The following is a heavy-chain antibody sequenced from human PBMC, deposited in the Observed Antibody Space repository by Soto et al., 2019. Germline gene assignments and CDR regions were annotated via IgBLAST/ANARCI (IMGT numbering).Heavy chain of an antibody. D-gene: IGHD3-16*01. Sequence: ESGGGLVKPGGSLRLSCAASGFTISSYSMNWVRQAPGKGLEWVSSISSSSSYIYYADSVKGRFTISRDNAKNSLYLQMNSLRAEDTAVYYCARDLHDYVSFRFDPWGQGTLVTVSS. V-gene: IGHV3-21*01. CDR3: ARDLHDYVSFRFDP. J-gene: IGHJ5*02. CDR2: ISSSSSYI. CDR1: GFTISSYS.